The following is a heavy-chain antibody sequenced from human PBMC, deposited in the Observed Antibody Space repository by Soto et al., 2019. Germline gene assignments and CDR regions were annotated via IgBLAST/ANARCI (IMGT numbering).Heavy chain of an antibody. Sequence: EVLLVESGGGLVQPGGSLRLSCVASGFTFRSSSMHWVRQAPGWGLEWISHIRHFDNAMFYADSVKGRFTISRDNARNSLFLQMNSLRDEDTALYYCAKDKGELYFDFWGQGTLVTVSS. CDR3: AKDKGELYFDF. CDR2: IRHFDNAM. V-gene: IGHV3-48*02. J-gene: IGHJ4*02. D-gene: IGHD1-7*01. CDR1: GFTFRSSS.